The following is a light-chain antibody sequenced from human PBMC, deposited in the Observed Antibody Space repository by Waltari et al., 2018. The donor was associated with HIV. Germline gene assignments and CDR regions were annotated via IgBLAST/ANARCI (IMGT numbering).Light chain of an antibody. CDR3: CSYASYSTFHVV. J-gene: IGLJ2*01. V-gene: IGLV2-23*02. CDR1: SSHVGSYNL. Sequence: QSALTQPASVSGSPGQSIAISCTGASSHVGSYNLVSWYQQHPGKAPKLMIYAVTKRPSGVSDRFSGSKSGNTASLTISGLQAEDEADYYCCSYASYSTFHVVFGGGTKLTVL. CDR2: AVT.